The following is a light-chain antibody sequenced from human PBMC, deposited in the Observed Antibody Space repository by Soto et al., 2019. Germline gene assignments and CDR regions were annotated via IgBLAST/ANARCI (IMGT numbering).Light chain of an antibody. Sequence: DIVMIQTPLSSPVTLGQPASISCRSSQSFRGLLAWYQQKPGQAPRLLIYDAYNRATGIPPRFSGSGSGTDFTLTISSLEPEDSAVYYCQQRHMWPITFGQGTRLEIK. CDR2: DAY. CDR3: QQRHMWPIT. V-gene: IGKV3-11*01. CDR1: QSFRGL. J-gene: IGKJ5*01.